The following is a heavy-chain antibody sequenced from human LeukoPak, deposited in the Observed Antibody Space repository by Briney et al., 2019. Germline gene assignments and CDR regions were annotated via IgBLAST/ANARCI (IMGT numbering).Heavy chain of an antibody. V-gene: IGHV4-59*08. CDR3: ARHSSWYYDFDY. CDR1: GGSIRNYY. CDR2: ISYSGNT. J-gene: IGHJ4*02. Sequence: SETLSLSCSVSGGSIRNYYWSWIRQPPGKGLKWIGYISYSGNTNYNPSLKSRLTISVDLSTNQFSLKLTSVTGADTAVYYCARHSSWYYDFDYWGQGTLVTVSS. D-gene: IGHD6-13*01.